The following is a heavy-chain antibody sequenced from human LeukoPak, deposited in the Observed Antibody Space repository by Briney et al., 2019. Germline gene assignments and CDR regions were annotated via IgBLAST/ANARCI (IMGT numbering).Heavy chain of an antibody. D-gene: IGHD6-19*01. V-gene: IGHV3-74*01. CDR1: GFAFSTYW. Sequence: GGSLRLSCTASGFAFSTYWMFWVRQAPGKGLVWVSQINPEGASTTYGDPAKGRFTASRDNAKNALHLQMNSLRVDDTAIYYCARGTAITAGIDFWGQGTLVTVSS. CDR3: ARGTAITAGIDF. CDR2: INPEGAST. J-gene: IGHJ4*02.